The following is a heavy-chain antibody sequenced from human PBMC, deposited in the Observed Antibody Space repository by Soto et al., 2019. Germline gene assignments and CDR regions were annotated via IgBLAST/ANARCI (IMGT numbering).Heavy chain of an antibody. V-gene: IGHV4-59*01. J-gene: IGHJ6*02. CDR2: IYYSGST. CDR1: GGSISSYY. Sequence: KPSETLSLTCTVSGGSISSYYWSWIRQPPGKGLEWIGYIYYSGSTNYNPSLKSRVTISVDTSKNQFSLKLSSVTAADTAVYYCARDAVVPALIPNNYYYYGMDVWGQGTTVTVSS. CDR3: ARDAVVPALIPNNYYYYGMDV. D-gene: IGHD2-2*01.